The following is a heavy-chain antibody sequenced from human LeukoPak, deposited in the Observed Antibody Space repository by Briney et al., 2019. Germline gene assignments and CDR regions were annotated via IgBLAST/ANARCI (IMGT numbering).Heavy chain of an antibody. V-gene: IGHV1-69*05. D-gene: IGHD2-2*01. Sequence: SVKVSCKASGGTFSSYATSWVRQAPGQGLEWMGGIIPIFGTANYAQKFQGRVTITTDESTSTAYMELSSLGSEDTAVYYCARGPLVVPAGLNARPYYYYMDVWGKGTTVTVSS. J-gene: IGHJ6*03. CDR2: IIPIFGTA. CDR1: GGTFSSYA. CDR3: ARGPLVVPAGLNARPYYYYMDV.